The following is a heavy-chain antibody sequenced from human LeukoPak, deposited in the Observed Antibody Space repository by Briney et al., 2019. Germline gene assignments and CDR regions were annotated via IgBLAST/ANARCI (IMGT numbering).Heavy chain of an antibody. D-gene: IGHD3-3*01. J-gene: IGHJ4*02. CDR3: AREGSHYDFWSGHYFDY. CDR1: GFTFSSYW. V-gene: IGHV3-7*01. Sequence: PGGSLRLSCAASGFTFSSYWMSWVRQAPGKGLEWVANIKQDGSEKYYVDSVKGRFTISRDNAKNSLYLQMNSLRAEDTAVYYCAREGSHYDFWSGHYFDYWGQGTLVTVSS. CDR2: IKQDGSEK.